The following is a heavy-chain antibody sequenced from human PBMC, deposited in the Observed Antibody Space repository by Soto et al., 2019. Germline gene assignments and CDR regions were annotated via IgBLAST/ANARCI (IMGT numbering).Heavy chain of an antibody. D-gene: IGHD1-20*01. J-gene: IGHJ4*01. CDR1: EFTFNNHS. V-gene: IGHV3-23*01. CDR2: ISATGGST. Sequence: GGPLRLSYAASEFTFNNHSMNWDRQAPGKGLEWVATISATGGSTYYADSVKGRFTISRDNSKNTLYLQMNGLRVEDTVVYYCAKDRLAGIFDYWGHGTQVTV. CDR3: AKDRLAGIFDY.